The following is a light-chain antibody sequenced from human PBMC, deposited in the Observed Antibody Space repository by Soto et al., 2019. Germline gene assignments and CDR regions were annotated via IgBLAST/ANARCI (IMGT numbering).Light chain of an antibody. CDR3: QHYGSSRT. V-gene: IGKV3-20*01. CDR1: ESVSSTD. Sequence: EIVLTQSPGTLSLSPGERATLSCRASESVSSTDLAWYQQKPGQAPRLLIYGASSRATGVPDRFSGSGSGTDFTLTISRLEPEDFALYYYQHYGSSRTFGQGTRVEIK. CDR2: GAS. J-gene: IGKJ1*01.